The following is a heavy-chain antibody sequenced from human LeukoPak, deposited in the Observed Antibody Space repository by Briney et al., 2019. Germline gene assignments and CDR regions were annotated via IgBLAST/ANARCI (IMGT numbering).Heavy chain of an antibody. CDR2: INHSGST. J-gene: IGHJ5*02. Sequence: SETLSLTCTVSGGSITSSSYYWGWIRQPPGKGLEWIGEINHSGSTNYNPSLKSRVTISVDTSKNQFSLKLSSVTAADTAVYYCARGPLYYYDSSGYRNWFDPWGQGTLVTVSS. CDR1: GGSITSSSYY. V-gene: IGHV4-39*07. D-gene: IGHD3-22*01. CDR3: ARGPLYYYDSSGYRNWFDP.